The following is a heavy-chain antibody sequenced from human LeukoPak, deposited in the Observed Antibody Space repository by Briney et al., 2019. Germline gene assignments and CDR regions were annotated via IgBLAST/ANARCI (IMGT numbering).Heavy chain of an antibody. Sequence: GGSLRLPCAVSGLTFSSYAMDWIRQAPGKGLEWVAVITYDAKHEFYVDSVKSRFSVSRDNAKNTLYLQMNSLTAEDTAVYYCARSAYGGYQIDYWGQGTLVTVSS. CDR2: ITYDAKHE. CDR3: ARSAYGGYQIDY. V-gene: IGHV3-30*14. J-gene: IGHJ4*02. D-gene: IGHD4-17*01. CDR1: GLTFSSYA.